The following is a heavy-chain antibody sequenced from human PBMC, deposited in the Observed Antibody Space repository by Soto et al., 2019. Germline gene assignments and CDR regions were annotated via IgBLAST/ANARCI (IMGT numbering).Heavy chain of an antibody. CDR2: IYYSGTT. D-gene: IGHD2-2*01. Sequence: SETLSLTCTVSGGSITSRDYYWSWIRQPPGKGLEWIGYIYYSGTTSHNPSHNRRVSLSVDTSKNQFSLKLSSVTAADTAVYYCARSRVVPAAHVDYWGQGILVTVSS. CDR3: ARSRVVPAAHVDY. V-gene: IGHV4-30-4*01. CDR1: GGSITSRDYY. J-gene: IGHJ4*02.